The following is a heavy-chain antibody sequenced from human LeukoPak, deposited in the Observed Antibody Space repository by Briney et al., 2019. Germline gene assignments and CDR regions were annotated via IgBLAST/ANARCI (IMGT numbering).Heavy chain of an antibody. Sequence: SETLSHTCTVSGYSISSSGYYWGWIRQPPGKRLEWIGSIYDSGRTSYNPSLKSRVTISVDTSKNQFSLKLSSVTAADTAVYYCARDNWNYGSSMDVWGQGTTVTVSS. CDR1: GYSISSSGYY. D-gene: IGHD1-7*01. J-gene: IGHJ6*02. V-gene: IGHV4-39*07. CDR2: IYDSGRT. CDR3: ARDNWNYGSSMDV.